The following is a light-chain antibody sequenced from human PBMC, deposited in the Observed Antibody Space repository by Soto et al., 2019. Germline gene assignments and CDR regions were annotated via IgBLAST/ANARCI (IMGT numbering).Light chain of an antibody. Sequence: QSALTQPASVSGSPGQSITISCTGTSSDVGSNNLVSWYQQHPGEVPKLVIYEGSKRPSGVSNRFSGSKSGNTASLTIAGLQADDEDDDYCSYASGRTFDVVFGGGTKLTVL. CDR1: SSDVGSNNL. CDR2: EGS. CDR3: CSYASGRTFDVV. V-gene: IGLV2-23*03. J-gene: IGLJ2*01.